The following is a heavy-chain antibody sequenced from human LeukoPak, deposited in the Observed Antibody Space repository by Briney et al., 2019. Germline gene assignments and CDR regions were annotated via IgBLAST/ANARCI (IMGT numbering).Heavy chain of an antibody. CDR1: GGTFSSYA. D-gene: IGHD5-24*01. J-gene: IGHJ4*02. CDR2: IIPIFGTA. CDR3: ASMATPSPIFDY. Sequence: SVKVSCKASGGTFSSYAISWVRQAPGQGLEWMGGIIPIFGTANYAQKFQGRVTITTDESTSTAYMELSSLSSEDTAVYYCASMATPSPIFDYWGQGTLVTVSS. V-gene: IGHV1-69*05.